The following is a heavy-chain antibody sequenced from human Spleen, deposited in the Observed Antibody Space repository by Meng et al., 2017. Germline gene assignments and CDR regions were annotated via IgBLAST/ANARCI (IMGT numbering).Heavy chain of an antibody. CDR3: ASFDHIPRRNYFDY. CDR2: IHHSGSA. D-gene: IGHD2-21*01. J-gene: IGHJ4*02. CDR1: GGSMSSGNYY. V-gene: IGHV4-30-4*01. Sequence: QVQLQESGPGLVEPSQTLSLTFTVSGGSMSSGNYYWSWICQPPGKGLEWIGYIHHSGSAYYNPSLKSRVSISVDTSKNQFSLNLNSMTAADTAVYYCASFDHIPRRNYFDYWGQGTLVTVSS.